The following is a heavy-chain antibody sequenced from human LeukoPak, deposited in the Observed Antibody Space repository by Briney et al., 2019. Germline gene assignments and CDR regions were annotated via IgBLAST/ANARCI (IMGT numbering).Heavy chain of an antibody. CDR2: IYYSGST. Sequence: SETLSLTCTVSGGSISSYYWSWIRQPPGKGLEWIGYIYYSGSTNYNPSLKSRVTISVDTSKNQFSLKLSSVTAADTAVYYCARAVVPAAMGPESYYYYYYMDVWGKGTTVTVSS. J-gene: IGHJ6*03. V-gene: IGHV4-59*01. CDR1: GGSISSYY. CDR3: ARAVVPAAMGPESYYYYYYMDV. D-gene: IGHD2-2*01.